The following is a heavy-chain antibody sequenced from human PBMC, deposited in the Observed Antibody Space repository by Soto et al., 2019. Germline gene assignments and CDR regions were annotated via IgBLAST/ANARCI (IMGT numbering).Heavy chain of an antibody. Sequence: QVQLQESGPGQVKPSETLSLKCTISGGSISVYYWSWIRQPPGQALEWIGYINDSESPYYTPSLRSRVIISADTTKNQSSLELTTATAADRAVYYCARGVGSSPPRDWGAGTLGTVSS. CDR3: ARGVGSSPPRD. CDR1: GGSISVYY. V-gene: IGHV4-59*01. J-gene: IGHJ4*02. CDR2: INDSESP. D-gene: IGHD1-26*01.